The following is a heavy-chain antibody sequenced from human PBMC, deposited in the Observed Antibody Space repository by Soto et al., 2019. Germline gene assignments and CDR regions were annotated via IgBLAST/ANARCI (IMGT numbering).Heavy chain of an antibody. CDR2: RSSDGYSK. V-gene: IGHV3-30*18. CDR1: GFTFSSNG. J-gene: IGHJ2*01. D-gene: IGHD5-12*01. Sequence: QVQLVESGGGVVQPGRSLRLSCAASGFTFSSNGMHWVRQAPGKGLEWVAVRSSDGYSKDYGDSVKGRFTISRDNSKNTLYLQMNSLRDEDTAVYYCAKGSGSAWYFDLWGRGTLVTVSS. CDR3: AKGSGSAWYFDL.